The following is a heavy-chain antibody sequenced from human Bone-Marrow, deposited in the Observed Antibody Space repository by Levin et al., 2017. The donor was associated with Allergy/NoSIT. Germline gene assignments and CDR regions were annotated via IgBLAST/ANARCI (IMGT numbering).Heavy chain of an antibody. D-gene: IGHD3-10*01. J-gene: IGHJ4*02. Sequence: GESLKISCSASGFTFSSYAMHWVRQAPGKGLEYVSAISSNGGSTYYADSVKGRFTISRDNSKNTLYLQMSSLRAEDTAVYYCVKVEDYGSGSYYGPFDYWGQGTLVTVSS. CDR1: GFTFSSYA. V-gene: IGHV3-64D*06. CDR3: VKVEDYGSGSYYGPFDY. CDR2: ISSNGGST.